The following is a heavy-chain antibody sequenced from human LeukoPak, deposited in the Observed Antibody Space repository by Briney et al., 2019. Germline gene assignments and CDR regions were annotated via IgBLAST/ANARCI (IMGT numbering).Heavy chain of an antibody. V-gene: IGHV3-15*01. J-gene: IGHJ4*02. CDR2: IKSKTDGGTT. CDR1: GFTFSNAW. D-gene: IGHD2-15*01. CDR3: TTYCSGGSCYSEVIDY. Sequence: PGGSLRLSCAASGFTFSNAWMSWVRQAPGKGLEWVGRIKSKTDGGTTDYAAPVKGRFTISRDDSKNTLYLQMSSLKTEDTAVYYCTTYCSGGSCYSEVIDYWGQGTLVTVSS.